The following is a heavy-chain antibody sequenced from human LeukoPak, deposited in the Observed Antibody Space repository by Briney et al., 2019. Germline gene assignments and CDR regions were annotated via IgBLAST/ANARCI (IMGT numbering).Heavy chain of an antibody. CDR1: GFTFSSYA. J-gene: IGHJ4*02. CDR3: AKGVYSGSYRLSFSH. CDR2: ISGSGGST. D-gene: IGHD1-26*01. Sequence: GGSLRLSCAASGFTFSSYAMSWVRQAPGKGLEWVSAISGSGGSTYYADSVKGRFTISRDNSKNTLYLQMNSLRSEDTAVYYCAKGVYSGSYRLSFSHWGQGALVTDSS. V-gene: IGHV3-23*01.